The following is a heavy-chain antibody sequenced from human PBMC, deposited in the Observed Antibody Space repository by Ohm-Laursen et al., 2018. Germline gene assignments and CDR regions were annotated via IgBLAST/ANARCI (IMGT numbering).Heavy chain of an antibody. J-gene: IGHJ4*02. CDR1: GGSFSGYY. Sequence: GTLSLTCVVYGGSFSGYYWNWIRQPPGKGLEWIGEINHSRSTKYNSSFKSRVTISVDTSMNQFSLKLSSVTAADTAVYYCARGFSGWWGRIDYWGQGILVTVAS. CDR3: ARGFSGWWGRIDY. V-gene: IGHV4-34*01. D-gene: IGHD6-19*01. CDR2: INHSRST.